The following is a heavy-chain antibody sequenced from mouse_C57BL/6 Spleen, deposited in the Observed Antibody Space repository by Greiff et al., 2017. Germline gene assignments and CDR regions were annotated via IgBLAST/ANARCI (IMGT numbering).Heavy chain of an antibody. Sequence: EVKLMESGGGLVQPGGSLKLSCAASGFTFSDYYMYWVRQTPEKRLEWVAYISNGGGSTYYPDTVKGRFTISRDNAKNTLYLQMSRLKSEDTAMYYCARHAPGAWFAYWGQGTLVTVSA. V-gene: IGHV5-12*01. D-gene: IGHD4-1*01. J-gene: IGHJ3*01. CDR1: GFTFSDYY. CDR2: ISNGGGST. CDR3: ARHAPGAWFAY.